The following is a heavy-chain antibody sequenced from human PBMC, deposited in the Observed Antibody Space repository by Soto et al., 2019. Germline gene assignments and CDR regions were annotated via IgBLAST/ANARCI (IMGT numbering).Heavy chain of an antibody. V-gene: IGHV3-9*01. J-gene: IGHJ6*03. CDR1: GFTFDDYA. CDR2: ISWNSGSI. Sequence: GGSLRLSCAASGFTFDDYAMHWVRQAPGKGLEWVSGISWNSGSIGYADSVKGRFTISRDNAKNSLYLQMNSLRAEDTALYYCAKDGFGDQRGFYYYMDVWGKGTTVTVSS. CDR3: AKDGFGDQRGFYYYMDV. D-gene: IGHD3-10*01.